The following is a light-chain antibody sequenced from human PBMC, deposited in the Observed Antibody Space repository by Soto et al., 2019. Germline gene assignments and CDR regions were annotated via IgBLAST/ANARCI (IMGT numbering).Light chain of an antibody. CDR1: QNIRSY. V-gene: IGKV1-39*01. Sequence: DIQMTQSPSXLSASVGDRVTITCRASQNIRSYLNWYQQKPGKAPQLLIYATSSLQTGVPSRFSASGSGTDFSLVISDLQPEDSATYYCQQGYSSRWTSGRGTKVEI. CDR2: ATS. CDR3: QQGYSSRWT. J-gene: IGKJ1*01.